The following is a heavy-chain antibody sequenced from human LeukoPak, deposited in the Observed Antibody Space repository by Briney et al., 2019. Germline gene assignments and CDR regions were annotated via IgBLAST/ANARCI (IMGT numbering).Heavy chain of an antibody. CDR2: IYHSGST. J-gene: IGHJ4*02. D-gene: IGHD6-13*01. Sequence: PSETLSLTCTVSGGSISSSSYYWGWIRQPPGKGLEWIGSIYHSGSTYYNPSLKSRVTISVDTSKNQFSLKLSSVTAADTAVYYCARWGRGGQLVSQYFDYWGQGTLVTVSS. CDR1: GGSISSSSYY. CDR3: ARWGRGGQLVSQYFDY. V-gene: IGHV4-39*07.